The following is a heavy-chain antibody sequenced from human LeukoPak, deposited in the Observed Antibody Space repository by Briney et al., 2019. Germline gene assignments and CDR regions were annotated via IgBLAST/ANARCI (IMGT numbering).Heavy chain of an antibody. D-gene: IGHD3-3*01. CDR3: ARDGLGLTIFGVAKEIYYYMDV. CDR1: GYTFTGYY. J-gene: IGHJ6*03. CDR2: ISAYNGNT. V-gene: IGHV1-18*01. Sequence: GASVKVSCKASGYTFTGYYMHWVRQAPGQGLEWMGWISAYNGNTNYAQKLQGRVTMTTDTSTSTAYMELRSLRSDDTAVYYCARDGLGLTIFGVAKEIYYYMDVWGKGTTVTVSS.